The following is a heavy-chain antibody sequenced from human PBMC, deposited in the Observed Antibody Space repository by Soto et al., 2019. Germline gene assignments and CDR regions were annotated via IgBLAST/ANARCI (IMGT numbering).Heavy chain of an antibody. CDR2: INGGGSSI. CDR1: GFIFSSYW. J-gene: IGHJ4*02. V-gene: IGHV3-74*01. D-gene: IGHD1-26*01. Sequence: EVQLVESGGDLVQPGGSLRLSCAASGFIFSSYWIQWVRQAPGKGLVWLSRINGGGSSITYADSVKGRFTISRNSAENTVYLQMNSLIAEDTAVYYCARGQGGTYGHYDYWGQGTLCTVSS. CDR3: ARGQGGTYGHYDY.